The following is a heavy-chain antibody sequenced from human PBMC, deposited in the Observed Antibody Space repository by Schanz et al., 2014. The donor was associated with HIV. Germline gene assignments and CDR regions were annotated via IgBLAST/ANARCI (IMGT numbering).Heavy chain of an antibody. CDR3: ASGRRSGIGWRMDV. J-gene: IGHJ6*02. V-gene: IGHV1-8*02. CDR2: MNPNSGNT. D-gene: IGHD6-19*01. CDR1: GYTFSDHY. Sequence: QVQLVQSGAEVKKPGASVKVSCKASGYTFSDHYMHWVRQAPGQGLEWMGWMNPNSGNTGYAQKFQGRVTMTRNTSINTAYMELSSLRSEDTAVYYCASGRRSGIGWRMDVWGQGTTVSVSS.